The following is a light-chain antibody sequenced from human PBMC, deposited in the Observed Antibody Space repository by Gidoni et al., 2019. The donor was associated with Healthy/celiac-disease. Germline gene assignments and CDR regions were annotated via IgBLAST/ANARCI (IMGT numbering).Light chain of an antibody. Sequence: EMVLTQSPATLSLSPGGRATLSCRASQSLSSYLAWYQQKPGQAPRLLIYDASNSATGIPARFSGSGSATDFTLTISLLAPDDFAVYYCQRRSNPLTFGGGTKVEIK. J-gene: IGKJ4*01. CDR2: DAS. CDR3: QRRSNPLT. CDR1: QSLSSY. V-gene: IGKV3-11*01.